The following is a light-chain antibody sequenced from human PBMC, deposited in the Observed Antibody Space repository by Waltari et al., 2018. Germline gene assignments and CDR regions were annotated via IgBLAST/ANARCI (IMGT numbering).Light chain of an antibody. CDR3: QQYDNLPPVMYT. Sequence: DIQMTQSPSSLSASVGDRVTITCQASQDISNYLNWYQQRPGKAPKLLIYDASNLETGVPSSVSGSGSGTDFTFTISSLQPEDIATYYCQQYDNLPPVMYTFGQGTKLEIK. V-gene: IGKV1-33*01. CDR1: QDISNY. CDR2: DAS. J-gene: IGKJ2*01.